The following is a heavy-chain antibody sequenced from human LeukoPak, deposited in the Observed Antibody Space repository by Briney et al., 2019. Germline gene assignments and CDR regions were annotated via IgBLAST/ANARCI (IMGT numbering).Heavy chain of an antibody. Sequence: ASVKVSCKASGGTFSSYAISWVRQAPGQGLEWMGWINPNSGGTNYAQKFQGRVTMTRDTSISTAYMELSRLRSDDTAVYYCARDYYGSGSYYNAPKDWGQGTLVTVSS. V-gene: IGHV1-2*02. CDR3: ARDYYGSGSYYNAPKD. D-gene: IGHD3-10*01. J-gene: IGHJ4*02. CDR2: INPNSGGT. CDR1: GGTFSSYA.